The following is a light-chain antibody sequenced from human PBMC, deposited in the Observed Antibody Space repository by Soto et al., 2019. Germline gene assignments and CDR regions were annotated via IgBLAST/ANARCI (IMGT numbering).Light chain of an antibody. CDR2: GAS. CDR3: QQYGSSPWT. Sequence: EIVLTDSPVTLSLSPGERATLSCRSSQSVSSIYLAWYQQKPGQAPRLLIYGASSRATGIPDRFSGSGSGTDFTLTISRLEPEDFAVYYCQQYGSSPWTFGQGTKV. CDR1: QSVSSIY. J-gene: IGKJ1*01. V-gene: IGKV3-20*01.